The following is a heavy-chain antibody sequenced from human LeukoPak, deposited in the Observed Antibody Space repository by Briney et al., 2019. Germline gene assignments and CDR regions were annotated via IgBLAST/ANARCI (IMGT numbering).Heavy chain of an antibody. Sequence: GGSLRLSCVVSGFSFRTYFFHWVRQVPGKGLVWVSRISSDGRGTFYADSVRGRFTISRDNDKNTVSMQMNSLRVEDTAVYYCARAIRGSYGYHYFDYWGQGTLVTVSS. V-gene: IGHV3-74*01. CDR3: ARAIRGSYGYHYFDY. J-gene: IGHJ4*02. CDR2: ISSDGRGT. D-gene: IGHD5-18*01. CDR1: GFSFRTYF.